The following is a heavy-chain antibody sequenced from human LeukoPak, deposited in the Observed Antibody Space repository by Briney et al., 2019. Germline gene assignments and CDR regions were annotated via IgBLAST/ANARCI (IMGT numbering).Heavy chain of an antibody. CDR1: GYTFTSYY. CDR3: ARDWVCSSTSCPYYGMDV. CDR2: INPSGGST. V-gene: IGHV1-46*01. J-gene: IGHJ6*02. D-gene: IGHD2-2*01. Sequence: ASVKVSCKASGYTFTSYYMHWVRQAPGEGLEWKGIINPSGGSTSYAQKFQGRVTMTRDTSTSTVYMELSSLRSEDTAVYYCARDWVCSSTSCPYYGMDVWGQGTTVTVSS.